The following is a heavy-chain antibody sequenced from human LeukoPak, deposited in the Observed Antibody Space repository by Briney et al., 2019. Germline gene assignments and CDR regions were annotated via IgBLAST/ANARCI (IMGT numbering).Heavy chain of an antibody. J-gene: IGHJ5*02. Sequence: PGESLRLSCAASGFTFSSYSMNWVRQAPGKGLEWISYISSASNTIYYADSVKGRFTISRDNAKNSVYLQMNSLRAEDTAMYYCARDGWFGDYNWFDPLGQGTLVTVSS. CDR3: ARDGWFGDYNWFDP. D-gene: IGHD3-10*01. V-gene: IGHV3-48*01. CDR1: GFTFSSYS. CDR2: ISSASNTI.